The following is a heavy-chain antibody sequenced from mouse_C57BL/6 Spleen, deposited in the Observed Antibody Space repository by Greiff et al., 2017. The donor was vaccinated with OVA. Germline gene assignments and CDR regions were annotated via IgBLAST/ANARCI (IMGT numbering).Heavy chain of an antibody. V-gene: IGHV2-5*01. J-gene: IGHJ1*03. CDR3: AKNYYGSSYGYFDV. CDR1: GFSLTSYG. Sequence: QVQLKESGPGLVQPSQSLSITCTVSGFSLTSYGVHWVRQSPGKGLEWLGVIWRGGSTDYNAAFMSRLSITKDNSKSHVFFKMNSLQADDTAIYYCAKNYYGSSYGYFDVWGTGTTVTVSS. CDR2: IWRGGST. D-gene: IGHD1-1*01.